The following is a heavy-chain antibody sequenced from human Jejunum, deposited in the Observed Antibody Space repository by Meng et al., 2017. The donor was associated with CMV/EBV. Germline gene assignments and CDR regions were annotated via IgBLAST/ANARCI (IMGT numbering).Heavy chain of an antibody. V-gene: IGHV3-20*03. CDR3: ARDIVDNEDGV. CDR2: STWNGGRK. Sequence: ADAGINLVNEGMSGGSKGQGKGVENVAESTWNGGRKENADSVKGRLTITRDKAKNSLDLKMNSLRDEDTALYYCARDIVDNEDGVWGQGTTVTVSS. D-gene: IGHD5-12*01. CDR1: GINLVNEG. J-gene: IGHJ6*02.